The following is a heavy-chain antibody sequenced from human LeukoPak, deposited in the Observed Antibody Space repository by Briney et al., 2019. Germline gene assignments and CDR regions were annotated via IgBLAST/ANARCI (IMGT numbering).Heavy chain of an antibody. Sequence: GGSLRLSCAASGFAFNTYALSWVRQAPGRGLEWVAVISYPGRNKNYADSVKGRFTISRDNSKNTLFLQMDSLRGEDTAVYYCARADEASYHNFDYWGQGILVIVSS. CDR2: ISYPGRNK. CDR3: ARADEASYHNFDY. V-gene: IGHV3-30*04. CDR1: GFAFNTYA. D-gene: IGHD1-26*01. J-gene: IGHJ4*02.